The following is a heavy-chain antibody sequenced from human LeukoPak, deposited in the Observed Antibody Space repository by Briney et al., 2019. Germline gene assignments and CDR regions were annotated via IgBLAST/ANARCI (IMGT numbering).Heavy chain of an antibody. CDR2: IYYSGST. CDR1: GFTVSSNF. D-gene: IGHD3-10*01. Sequence: GSLRLSCAASGFTVSSNFMAWIRQPPGKGLEWIGSIYYSGSTYYNPSLKSRVTISVDTSKNQFSLKLSSVTAADTAVYYCARVYGSGSYLYFDYWGQGTLVTVSS. J-gene: IGHJ4*02. V-gene: IGHV4-39*07. CDR3: ARVYGSGSYLYFDY.